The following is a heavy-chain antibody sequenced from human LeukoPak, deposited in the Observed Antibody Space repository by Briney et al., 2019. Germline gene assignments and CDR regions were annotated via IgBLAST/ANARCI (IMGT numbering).Heavy chain of an antibody. CDR1: GGSISSYY. Sequence: PSETLSLTCTVSGGSISSYYWSWIRQPPGKGLEWIGYIYYSGSTNYNPSLKSRVTISVDTSKNHFSLKLSSVTAADTAVYYCARGQWLQVFDFWGQGTLVTVSS. V-gene: IGHV4-59*01. D-gene: IGHD3-22*01. CDR2: IYYSGST. CDR3: ARGQWLQVFDF. J-gene: IGHJ4*02.